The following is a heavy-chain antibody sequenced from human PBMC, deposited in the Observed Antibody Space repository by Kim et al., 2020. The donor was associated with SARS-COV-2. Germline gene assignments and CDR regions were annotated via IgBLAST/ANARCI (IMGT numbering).Heavy chain of an antibody. CDR2: ISWNSGSI. CDR3: AKVMLRFLPGPLLGAFDI. CDR1: GFTFDDYA. Sequence: GGSLRLSCAASGFTFDDYAMHWVRQAPGKGLEWVSGISWNSGSIGYADSVKGRFTISRDNAKNSLYLQMNSLRAEDTALYYCAKVMLRFLPGPLLGAFDIWGQGTMVTVSS. V-gene: IGHV3-9*01. J-gene: IGHJ3*02. D-gene: IGHD3-3*01.